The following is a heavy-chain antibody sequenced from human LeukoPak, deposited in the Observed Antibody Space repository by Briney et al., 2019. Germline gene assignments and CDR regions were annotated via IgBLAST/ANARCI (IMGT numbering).Heavy chain of an antibody. V-gene: IGHV4-4*02. D-gene: IGHD1-14*01. CDR3: AYNRNFAPDN. J-gene: IGHJ4*02. Sequence: PSGTLSLTCAVSGASIDSHSWWSWVRQPPGKGLEWIGEIYHSGGANYKPSLKSRVTMSVDTSKNHFSLKLTSVTAADTAVYYCAYNRNFAPDNWGQGTLVTVSS. CDR1: GASIDSHSW. CDR2: IYHSGGA.